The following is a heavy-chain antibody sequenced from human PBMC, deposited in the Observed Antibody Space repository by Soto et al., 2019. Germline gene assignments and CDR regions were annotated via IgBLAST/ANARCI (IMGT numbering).Heavy chain of an antibody. V-gene: IGHV3-23*01. Sequence: GGSLRLSCAASGFTFSSYAMSWVRQAPGKGLEWVSAISGSGGSTYYADSVKGRFTISRDNSKNTLYLQMNSLRAEDTAVYYCAKDGRAGTTDYYYYYYMDVWGKGTTFTVSS. D-gene: IGHD1-7*01. J-gene: IGHJ6*03. CDR2: ISGSGGST. CDR3: AKDGRAGTTDYYYYYYMDV. CDR1: GFTFSSYA.